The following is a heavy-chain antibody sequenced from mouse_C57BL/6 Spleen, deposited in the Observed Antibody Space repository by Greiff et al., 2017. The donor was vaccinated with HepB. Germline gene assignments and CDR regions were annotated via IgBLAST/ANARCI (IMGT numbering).Heavy chain of an antibody. CDR1: GFNIKDYY. V-gene: IGHV14-2*01. Sequence: EVKVVESGAELVKPGASVKLSCTASGFNIKDYYMHWVKQRTEQGLEWIGRIDPEDGETKYAPKFQGKATITADTSSNTAYLQLSSLTSEDTAVYYCARHDYDGYYAMDYWGQGTSVTVSS. CDR3: ARHDYDGYYAMDY. J-gene: IGHJ4*01. CDR2: IDPEDGET. D-gene: IGHD2-4*01.